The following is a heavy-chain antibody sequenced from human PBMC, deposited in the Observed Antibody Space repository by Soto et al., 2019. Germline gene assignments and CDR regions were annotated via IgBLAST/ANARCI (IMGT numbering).Heavy chain of an antibody. D-gene: IGHD6-19*01. CDR3: ARVEQWLYIAKY. CDR1: GFTFSSFA. CDR2: ISDDGSNK. V-gene: IGHV3-30*04. J-gene: IGHJ4*02. Sequence: ESGGGVVQPGRSLRLSCAAFGFTFSSFAMHWVRQAPGKGLEWVALISDDGSNKYYADSVKGRFTISRDNSKNTLYLQMNSLRGEDTAVYSCARVEQWLYIAKYWGQGTLVTVSS.